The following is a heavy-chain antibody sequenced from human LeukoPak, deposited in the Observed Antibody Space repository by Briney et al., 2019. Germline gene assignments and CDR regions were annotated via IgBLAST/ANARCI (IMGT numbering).Heavy chain of an antibody. V-gene: IGHV1-2*02. CDR1: GYTFTGYY. CDR2: INPNSGGT. CDR3: AQGVGATDAFDI. D-gene: IGHD1-26*01. J-gene: IGHJ3*02. Sequence: ASVKVSCKASGYTFTGYYMHWVRQAPGQGLEWMGWINPNSGGTNYAQKFQGRVTMTRDTSISTAYMELSRLRSDGTAVYYCAQGVGATDAFDIWGQGTMVTVSS.